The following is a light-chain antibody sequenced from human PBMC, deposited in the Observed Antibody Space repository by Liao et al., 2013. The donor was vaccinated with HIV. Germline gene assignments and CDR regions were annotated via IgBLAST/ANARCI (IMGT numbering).Light chain of an antibody. Sequence: SYELTQSPSVSSAPGQTARITCGGSNVESKSVHWYQQKAGQAPVLVIYYDTDRPSGIPARFSGSNSGSMATLTISRVEAGDEADYYCQVWDNWSDRFVFGTGTKLTVL. V-gene: IGLV3-21*01. CDR3: QVWDNWSDRFV. J-gene: IGLJ1*01. CDR2: YDT. CDR1: NVESKS.